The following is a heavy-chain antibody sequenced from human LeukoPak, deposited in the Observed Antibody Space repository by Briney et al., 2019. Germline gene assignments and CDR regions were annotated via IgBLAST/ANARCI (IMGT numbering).Heavy chain of an antibody. Sequence: SQTLSLTCVISGDIVSSNSVAWNWIRQSPSRGLEWLGRTYYRSKWYNDYATSVKSRITINPDTSKNQFSLQLNSVTPEDTAIYYYIRAHNWNFGYWGQGTLVTVSS. CDR2: TYYRSKWYN. D-gene: IGHD1-7*01. CDR1: GDIVSSNSVA. V-gene: IGHV6-1*01. CDR3: IRAHNWNFGY. J-gene: IGHJ4*02.